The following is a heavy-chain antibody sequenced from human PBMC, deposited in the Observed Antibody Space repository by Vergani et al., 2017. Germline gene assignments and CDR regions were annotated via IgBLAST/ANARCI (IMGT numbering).Heavy chain of an antibody. CDR2: INSDGSST. CDR3: ARARGVVVAGVYYYYMDV. CDR1: GFTFSSYW. J-gene: IGHJ6*03. Sequence: EVQLVESGGGLVKPGGSLRLSCAASGFTFSSYWMHWVRQAPGKGLVWVSRINSDGSSTSYADSVKGRFTISRDNAKNTLYLQMNSLRAEDTAVYYCARARGVVVAGVYYYYMDVWGKGTTVTVSS. V-gene: IGHV3-74*02. D-gene: IGHD2-15*01.